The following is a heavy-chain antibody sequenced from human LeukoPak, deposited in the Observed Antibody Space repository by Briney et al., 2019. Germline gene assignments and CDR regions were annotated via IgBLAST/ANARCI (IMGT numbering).Heavy chain of an antibody. Sequence: ASVKVSCKAAGYIFTSYGISWVGQAPGQGLEWMGWIDDCDANTNYAQKLQGRVTMTTGTPASTAYMELRSLRADDTAVYYCARVIFGDYYYDSSGYPDYWGQGTLVTVSS. J-gene: IGHJ4*02. D-gene: IGHD3-22*01. CDR2: IDDCDANT. CDR1: GYIFTSYG. CDR3: ARVIFGDYYYDSSGYPDY. V-gene: IGHV1-18*01.